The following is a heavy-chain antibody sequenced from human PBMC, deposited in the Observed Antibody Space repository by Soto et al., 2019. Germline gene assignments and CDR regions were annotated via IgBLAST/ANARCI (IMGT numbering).Heavy chain of an antibody. J-gene: IGHJ4*02. CDR2: IYYSGST. CDR3: ARQSGKDSSGYYTSGFDY. Sequence: SLTCTVSGGSISSSSYYWGWIRQPPGKGLEWIGSIYYSGSTYYNPSLKSRVTISVDTSKNQFSLKLSSVTAADTAVYYCARQSGKDSSGYYTSGFDYWGQGTLVTVSS. CDR1: GGSISSSSYY. V-gene: IGHV4-39*01. D-gene: IGHD3-22*01.